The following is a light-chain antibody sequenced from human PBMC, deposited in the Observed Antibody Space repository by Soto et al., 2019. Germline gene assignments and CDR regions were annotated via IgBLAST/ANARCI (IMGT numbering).Light chain of an antibody. CDR1: KSNIGADYG. J-gene: IGLJ2*01. CDR3: QSYDRRRPGLG. Sequence: QSVLTQPPSASGTPGQRVTISFNGSKSNIGADYGVHWYQQLPGTSPKVLISSNTHRPSGVPDRFSASKSGTSAYLALTGLQLEDESDYYCQSYDRRRPGLGFGVGTKLTVL. CDR2: SNT. V-gene: IGLV1-40*01.